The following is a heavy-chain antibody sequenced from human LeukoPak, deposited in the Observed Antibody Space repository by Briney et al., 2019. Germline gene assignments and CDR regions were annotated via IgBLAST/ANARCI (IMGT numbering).Heavy chain of an antibody. CDR1: GFTFRSYA. V-gene: IGHV3-30*04. J-gene: IGHJ4*02. CDR2: ISYDGSNK. CDR3: ARDPIAAAALAY. D-gene: IGHD6-13*01. Sequence: PGGSLRLSCAASGFTFRSYAMHWVRQAPGKGLEWVAVISYDGSNKYYADSGKGRFTIYRDNSKITLYLHMNSLRAEDTAVYYCARDPIAAAALAYWGQGTLVTVSS.